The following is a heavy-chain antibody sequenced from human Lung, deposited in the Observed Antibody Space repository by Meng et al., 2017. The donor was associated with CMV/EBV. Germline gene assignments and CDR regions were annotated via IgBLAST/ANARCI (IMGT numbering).Heavy chain of an antibody. CDR3: ARGLYSSSNTISAFND. V-gene: IGHV1-69*10. Sequence: AVXVSCKASGGTFSSYAISWVRQAPGQGLEWMGGIIPILGIANYAQKFQGRVTNTADKSTSTAYMELSSLRSEDTAVYYCARGLYSSSNTISAFNDWGQGXLVTVSS. J-gene: IGHJ4*02. CDR1: GGTFSSYA. CDR2: IIPILGIA. D-gene: IGHD6-13*01.